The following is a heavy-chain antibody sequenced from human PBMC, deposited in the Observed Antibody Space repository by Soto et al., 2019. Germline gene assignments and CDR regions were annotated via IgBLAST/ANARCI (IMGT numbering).Heavy chain of an antibody. J-gene: IGHJ4*02. Sequence: EVQLLESGGGLVQPGGSLRLSCAASGFTFSSYAMSWVRQAPGKGLEWVSAISGSGGSTYYADSVKGRFTISRDNSKNTLFLQMNSLRAEDTAVYYCAKAFPYCSGGSCYSYPDYWGQGTLVTVSS. V-gene: IGHV3-23*01. CDR2: ISGSGGST. CDR3: AKAFPYCSGGSCYSYPDY. D-gene: IGHD2-15*01. CDR1: GFTFSSYA.